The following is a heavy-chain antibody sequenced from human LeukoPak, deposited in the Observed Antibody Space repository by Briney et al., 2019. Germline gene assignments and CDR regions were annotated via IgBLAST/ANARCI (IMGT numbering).Heavy chain of an antibody. D-gene: IGHD3-22*01. CDR3: ARRSNYYDILNWFDP. V-gene: IGHV5-51*01. CDR1: GYSFTSYW. J-gene: IGHJ5*02. CDR2: IYPGDSDT. Sequence: GESLKISRKGSGYSFTSYWIGWVRQMPGKGLEWMGIIYPGDSDTRYSPSFQGQVTISADKSISTAYLQWSSLKASDTAMYYCARRSNYYDILNWFDPWGQGTLVTVSS.